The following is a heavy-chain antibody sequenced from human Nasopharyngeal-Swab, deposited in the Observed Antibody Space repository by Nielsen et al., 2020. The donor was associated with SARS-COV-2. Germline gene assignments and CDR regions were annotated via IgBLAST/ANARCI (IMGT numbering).Heavy chain of an antibody. Sequence: GESLKISCAASGFTFSHYYMSWLRQAPGKGLEWVSYISSSSSYTNYADSVKGRFTISSENAKNSLYLQMNSLRAEDTAVYYCARGPDYWGQGTLVTVSS. V-gene: IGHV3-11*05. J-gene: IGHJ4*02. CDR2: ISSSSSYT. CDR1: GFTFSHYY. CDR3: ARGPDY.